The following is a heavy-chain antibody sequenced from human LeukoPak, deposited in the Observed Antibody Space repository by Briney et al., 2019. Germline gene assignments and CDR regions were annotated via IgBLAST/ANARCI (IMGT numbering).Heavy chain of an antibody. J-gene: IGHJ5*02. D-gene: IGHD6-6*01. V-gene: IGHV1-8*03. CDR1: GYTFTSYD. CDR2: MNPNSGNT. CDR3: ARVKRIAARQWNWFDP. Sequence: ASVKVSCKASGYTFTSYDINWVRQATGQGLEWMGWMNPNSGNTGYAQKFQGRVTITRNTSISTAYMELSSLRSEDTAVYYCARVKRIAARQWNWFDPWGQGTLVTVSS.